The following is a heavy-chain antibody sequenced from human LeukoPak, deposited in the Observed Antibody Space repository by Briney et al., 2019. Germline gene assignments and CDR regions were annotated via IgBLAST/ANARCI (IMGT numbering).Heavy chain of an antibody. J-gene: IGHJ4*02. CDR2: IYYGGST. CDR1: GGSISSYY. V-gene: IGHV4-59*01. Sequence: SETLSLTCTVSGGSISSYYWSWIRQPPGKGLEWIGYIYYGGSTNYNPSLKSRVTISVDTSKNQFSLKLSSVTAADTAVYYCARAHYASGSFFDYWGQGTLVTVSS. D-gene: IGHD3-10*01. CDR3: ARAHYASGSFFDY.